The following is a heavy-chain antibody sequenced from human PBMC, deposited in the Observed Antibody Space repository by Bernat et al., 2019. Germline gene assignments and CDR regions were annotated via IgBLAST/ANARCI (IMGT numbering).Heavy chain of an antibody. Sequence: QLQLQESGPGLVKPSETLSLTCTVSGGSISSTTYYWGWIRQPPGKGLEWIGSIYYSGSTYYNPSLKSRVTISADTSNNQFSLKLRSVTAADTAVYYCAGHRGKGYGGNSDYWGQGTLVTVSS. CDR1: GGSISSTTYY. D-gene: IGHD4-23*01. CDR2: IYYSGST. V-gene: IGHV4-39*01. CDR3: AGHRGKGYGGNSDY. J-gene: IGHJ4*02.